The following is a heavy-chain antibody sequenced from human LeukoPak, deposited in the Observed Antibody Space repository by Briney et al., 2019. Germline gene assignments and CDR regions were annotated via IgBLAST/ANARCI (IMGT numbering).Heavy chain of an antibody. Sequence: GGSLRLSCAASGFTFSSHWMNWVRQAPGKGLEWVSYISSSSSYTNYADSVKGRFTISRDNAKNSLYLQMNSLRAEDTAVYYCARGLQGNYYDSSGYHYFDYWGQGTLVTVSS. CDR1: GFTFSSHW. J-gene: IGHJ4*02. V-gene: IGHV3-21*05. CDR3: ARGLQGNYYDSSGYHYFDY. CDR2: ISSSSSYT. D-gene: IGHD3-22*01.